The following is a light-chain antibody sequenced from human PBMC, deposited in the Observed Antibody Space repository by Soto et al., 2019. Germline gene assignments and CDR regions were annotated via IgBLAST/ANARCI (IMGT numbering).Light chain of an antibody. CDR1: QSVSSY. CDR3: QQRSNWAPYT. CDR2: DAS. V-gene: IGKV3-11*01. J-gene: IGKJ2*01. Sequence: EIVLTQSPATLSLSPGERATLSCRASQSVSSYLAWYQQKPGQAPRLLIYDASNRATGIPARFSGSGSGTDFTLTISSLEPEDFAVYYCQQRSNWAPYTFGQGTKLAIK.